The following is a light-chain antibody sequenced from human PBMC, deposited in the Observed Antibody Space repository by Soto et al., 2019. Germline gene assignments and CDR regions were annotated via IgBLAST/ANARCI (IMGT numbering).Light chain of an antibody. J-gene: IGLJ1*01. V-gene: IGLV2-8*01. CDR1: SSDVGGYNY. CDR3: SSYAGSRYV. Sequence: QSALTQPPFASGSPGQSVTISCTGTSSDVGGYNYVSWYQQHPGKAPKLMIYEVSKRPSGVPDRFSGSKSGNTASLTVSGLQAEDEADYYCSSYAGSRYVFGTGTKVTVL. CDR2: EVS.